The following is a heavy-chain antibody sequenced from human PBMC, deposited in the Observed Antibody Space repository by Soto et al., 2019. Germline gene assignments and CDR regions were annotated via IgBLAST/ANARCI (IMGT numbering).Heavy chain of an antibody. Sequence: QVQLVQSGAEVKKPGSSVKVSCKASGGTFSSYAISWVRQAPGQGLEWMGGIIPIFGTANYAQKFQGRVTIAADESTGTAYMGLSSLRSEGPAVYYCAGSYYDILTGCLYYWGQGTLVTVSS. CDR3: AGSYYDILTGCLYY. CDR2: IIPIFGTA. D-gene: IGHD3-9*01. V-gene: IGHV1-69*01. CDR1: GGTFSSYA. J-gene: IGHJ4*02.